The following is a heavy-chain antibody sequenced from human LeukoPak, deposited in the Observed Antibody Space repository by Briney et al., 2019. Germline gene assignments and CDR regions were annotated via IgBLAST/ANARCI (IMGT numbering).Heavy chain of an antibody. Sequence: ASVKVSCKATGYTFTNHGISWVRQAPGQGLEWMGWISTYNGNTNYAQKLQGRVTMTTDTSTSTAYMELRSLRSDDTAVYYCARSGGWAYGDYDGFIAFDIWGQGTMVTVSS. V-gene: IGHV1-18*01. D-gene: IGHD4-17*01. CDR2: ISTYNGNT. CDR1: GYTFTNHG. CDR3: ARSGGWAYGDYDGFIAFDI. J-gene: IGHJ3*02.